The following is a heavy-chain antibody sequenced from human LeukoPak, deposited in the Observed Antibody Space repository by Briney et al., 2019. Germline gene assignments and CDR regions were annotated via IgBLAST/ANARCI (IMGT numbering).Heavy chain of an antibody. V-gene: IGHV3-11*01. D-gene: IGHD2-8*01. Sequence: GGSLRLSCAASGFTFSDYYMSWIRQAPGKGLEWVSYISSSGSTIYYADSVKGRFTTSRDNAKNSLYLQMNSLRAEDTAVYYCARTPVWTAVDYWGQGTLVTVSS. CDR1: GFTFSDYY. J-gene: IGHJ4*02. CDR3: ARTPVWTAVDY. CDR2: ISSSGSTI.